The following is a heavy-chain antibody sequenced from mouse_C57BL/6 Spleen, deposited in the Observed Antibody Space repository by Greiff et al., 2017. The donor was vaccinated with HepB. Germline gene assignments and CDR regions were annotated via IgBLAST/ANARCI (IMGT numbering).Heavy chain of an antibody. V-gene: IGHV14-4*01. CDR3: TTWHYYGSSYRYFDV. J-gene: IGHJ1*03. D-gene: IGHD1-1*01. CDR2: IDPENGDT. CDR1: GFNIKDDY. Sequence: EVQLQQSGAELVRPGASVKLSCTASGFNIKDDYMHWVKQRPEQGLEWIGWIDPENGDTEYASKFQGKATITADTSSNTAYLQLSSLTSEDTAVYYCTTWHYYGSSYRYFDVWGTGTTVTVSS.